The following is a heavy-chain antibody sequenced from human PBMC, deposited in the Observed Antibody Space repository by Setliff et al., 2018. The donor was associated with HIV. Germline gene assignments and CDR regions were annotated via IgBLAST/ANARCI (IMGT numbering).Heavy chain of an antibody. J-gene: IGHJ2*01. CDR2: VYYSGNT. V-gene: IGHV4-39*01. D-gene: IGHD3-22*01. Sequence: SETLSLTCTVSGGSISSSSYYWGWIRHSPGKGLEWIGSVYYSGNTYNNPSLKSRVTISVDTSKNQFSLKLSSVTAADTAVYYCARLSSGYKNWYFDLWGRGTLVTVPS. CDR1: GGSISSSSYY. CDR3: ARLSSGYKNWYFDL.